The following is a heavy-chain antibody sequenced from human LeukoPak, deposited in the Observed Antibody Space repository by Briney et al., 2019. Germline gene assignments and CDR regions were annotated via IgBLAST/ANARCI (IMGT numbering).Heavy chain of an antibody. V-gene: IGHV4-34*01. CDR3: ARASRYYYDSSGQKGYFDY. CDR1: GGSFSGYY. D-gene: IGHD3-22*01. J-gene: IGHJ4*02. CDR2: IYYSGST. Sequence: PSETLSLTCAVYGGSFSGYYWSWIRQPPGKGLEWIGSIYYSGSTYYNPSLKSRVTISVDTSKNQFSLKLSSVTAADTAVYYCARASRYYYDSSGQKGYFDYWGQGTLVTVSS.